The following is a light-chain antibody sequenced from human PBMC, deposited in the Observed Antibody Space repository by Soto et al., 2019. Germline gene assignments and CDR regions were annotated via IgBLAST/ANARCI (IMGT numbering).Light chain of an antibody. V-gene: IGKV1-5*03. J-gene: IGKJ1*01. Sequence: DIQMTQSPSTLSASVGDRVTITCRASQSISNWLAWYQQKPGRAPKLLMYKASSLESWVPSRFSGSGSGTEFTLTIISLQPDAFATYYCQQYNRSPTFGQGTKVDIK. CDR2: KAS. CDR1: QSISNW. CDR3: QQYNRSPT.